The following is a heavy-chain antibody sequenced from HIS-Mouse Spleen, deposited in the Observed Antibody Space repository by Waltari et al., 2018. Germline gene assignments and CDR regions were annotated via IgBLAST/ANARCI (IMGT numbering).Heavy chain of an antibody. CDR1: GCSISSSSYY. CDR2: IHYSGGT. CDR3: AREIPYSSSWYDWYFDL. Sequence: QLQLQESGPGLVKPSETLSLTCTVSGCSISSSSYYWGWIRQPPGKGLEWIGSIHYSGGTYYNPSLKSRVTISVDTSKNQFSLKLSSVTAADTAVYYCAREIPYSSSWYDWYFDLWGRGTLVTVSS. D-gene: IGHD6-13*01. V-gene: IGHV4-39*07. J-gene: IGHJ2*01.